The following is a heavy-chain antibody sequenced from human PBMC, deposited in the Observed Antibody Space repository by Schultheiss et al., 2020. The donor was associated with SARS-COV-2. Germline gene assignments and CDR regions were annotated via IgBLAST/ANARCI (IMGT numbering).Heavy chain of an antibody. D-gene: IGHD5-18*01. V-gene: IGHV1-2*06. CDR2: INPNSGGT. CDR3: AVHVDVAMADDY. Sequence: ASVKVSCKASGYTFIGYYMHWVRQAPGQGLEWMGRINPNSGGTNYAQKFQGRVTMTRDTSISTAYMELSRLRSDDTAVYYCAVHVDVAMADDYWGQGTLVTVSS. CDR1: GYTFIGYY. J-gene: IGHJ4*02.